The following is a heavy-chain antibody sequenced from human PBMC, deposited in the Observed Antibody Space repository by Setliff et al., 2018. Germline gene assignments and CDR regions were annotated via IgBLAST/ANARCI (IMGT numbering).Heavy chain of an antibody. CDR1: GGSISSSSYY. D-gene: IGHD4-17*01. V-gene: IGHV4-39*01. CDR3: ARHRRPDYGDFISWYFDL. J-gene: IGHJ2*01. CDR2: ISHSGSA. Sequence: ASETLSLTCTVSGGSISSSSYYWGWIRQPPGKGLERIGSISHSGSAYYNPSLKSRVTISLDMSKNQFSLRLNSLTAADTAVYFCARHRRPDYGDFISWYFDLWGRGTLVTVSS.